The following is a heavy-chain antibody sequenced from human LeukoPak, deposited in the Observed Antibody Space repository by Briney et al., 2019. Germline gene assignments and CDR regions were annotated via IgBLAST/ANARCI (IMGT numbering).Heavy chain of an antibody. Sequence: SGGSLRLSCTASGFIFSGSWMAWIRQAPGKGLEWVAIIKKDGSEKYYVDSMKGRFTISRDNAKNSLYLQMNSLRAEDTAVYYCARGPFDYWGQGTLVTVSS. CDR3: ARGPFDY. CDR2: IKKDGSEK. CDR1: GFIFSGSW. V-gene: IGHV3-7*01. J-gene: IGHJ4*02.